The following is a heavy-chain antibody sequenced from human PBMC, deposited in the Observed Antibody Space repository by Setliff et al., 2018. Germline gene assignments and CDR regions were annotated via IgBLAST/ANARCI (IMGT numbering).Heavy chain of an antibody. V-gene: IGHV4-61*09. CDR3: ARMSGFLYIDV. CDR2: IYTSWST. D-gene: IGHD3-3*01. J-gene: IGHJ6*03. CDR1: GDSISSRTYY. Sequence: SETLSLTCTVSGDSISSRTYYWSWIRQPAGKGLEWIGHIYTSWSTIYNPSLKSRLTISLDTSKNQFSLNLSSVTAADTAVYYCARMSGFLYIDVWGKGTTVTVSS.